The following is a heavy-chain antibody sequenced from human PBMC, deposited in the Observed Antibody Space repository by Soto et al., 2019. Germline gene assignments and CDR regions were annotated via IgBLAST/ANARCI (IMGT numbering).Heavy chain of an antibody. J-gene: IGHJ4*02. Sequence: QVPLVESGGGVVQPGRSLRLSCAASGFTFRTYGMHWVRQAPGKGLEWVAVIWSDGSNKIYAESVKGRFTISRDNSRNILYLEMNSLRVEDMAVYYCATDRGGAAFDYWGQGTLVTVSS. D-gene: IGHD3-16*01. CDR2: IWSDGSNK. CDR3: ATDRGGAAFDY. CDR1: GFTFRTYG. V-gene: IGHV3-33*01.